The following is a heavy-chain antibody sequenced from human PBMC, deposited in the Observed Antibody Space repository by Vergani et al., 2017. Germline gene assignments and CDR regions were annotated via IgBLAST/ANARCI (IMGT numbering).Heavy chain of an antibody. V-gene: IGHV3-9*01. CDR1: GFTFDDYA. J-gene: IGHJ4*02. CDR2: ISWNSGSI. Sequence: EVQLVESGGGLVQPGRSLRLSCAASGFTFDDYAMHWVRQAPGKGLEWVSGISWNSGSIGYADSVKGRFTISRDNAKNSLYLQMNSLRAEDTALYYCAKDIDRQWLVFGAGVCDYWGQGTLVTVSS. D-gene: IGHD6-19*01. CDR3: AKDIDRQWLVFGAGVCDY.